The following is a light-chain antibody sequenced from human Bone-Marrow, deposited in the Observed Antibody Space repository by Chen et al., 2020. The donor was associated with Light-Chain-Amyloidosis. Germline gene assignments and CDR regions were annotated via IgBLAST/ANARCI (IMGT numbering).Light chain of an antibody. CDR1: SSDVGGYNY. CDR3: LSYAGSSNYV. Sequence: QSALTQPPSASGTPGPSVTIPCTRTSSDVGGYNYVSCYHHHPGKAPKLIIYEATQRPSGVPDRFSGSQSDNTASLTVSGLQAEDEADYYCLSYAGSSNYVFGTGTKVTVL. V-gene: IGLV2-8*01. J-gene: IGLJ1*01. CDR2: EAT.